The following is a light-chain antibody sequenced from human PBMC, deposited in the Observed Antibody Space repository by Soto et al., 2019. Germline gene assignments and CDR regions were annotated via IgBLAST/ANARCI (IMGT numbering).Light chain of an antibody. Sequence: TITNRASQSVSSIYLAWYQQKPGQGPRLLIYAASTRATGIPARFSGSGSGTELSLTTCSLHPQSLHAYYSEHHINEPPRFAQGTKVDIK. CDR3: EHHINEPPR. J-gene: IGKJ1*01. CDR1: QSVSSIY. CDR2: AAS. V-gene: IGKV3-15*01.